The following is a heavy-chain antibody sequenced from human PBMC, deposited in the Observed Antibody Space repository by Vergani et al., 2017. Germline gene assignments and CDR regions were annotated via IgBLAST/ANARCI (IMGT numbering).Heavy chain of an antibody. CDR1: GFTFSSYA. V-gene: IGHV3-23*01. Sequence: EVQLLESGGGLVQPGGSLRLSCAASGFTFSSYAMSWVRKAPGKGLEWVSAISGSGGSTYYADSVKGRFTISRDNSKNTLYLQMNSLRAEDTAVYYCAKDMITMIVVSAYXFDYWGQGTLVTVSS. CDR3: AKDMITMIVVSAYXFDY. J-gene: IGHJ4*02. D-gene: IGHD3-22*01. CDR2: ISGSGGST.